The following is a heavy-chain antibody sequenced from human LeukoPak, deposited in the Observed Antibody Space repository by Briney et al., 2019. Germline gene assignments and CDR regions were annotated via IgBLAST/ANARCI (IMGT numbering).Heavy chain of an antibody. D-gene: IGHD3-16*02. CDR3: ARGRYYDYVWGSYRFGY. J-gene: IGHJ4*02. V-gene: IGHV4-34*01. CDR2: INHSGST. CDR1: GGSFSGYY. Sequence: SETLSLTCAVYGGSFSGYYWSWIRQPPGKGLEWIGEINHSGSTNYNPSLKSPVTISVDTSKNQFSLKLSSVTAADTAVYYCARGRYYDYVWGSYRFGYWGQGTLVTVSS.